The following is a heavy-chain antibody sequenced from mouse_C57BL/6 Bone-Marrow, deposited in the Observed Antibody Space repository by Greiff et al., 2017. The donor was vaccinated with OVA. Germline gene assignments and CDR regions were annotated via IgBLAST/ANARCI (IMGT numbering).Heavy chain of an antibody. D-gene: IGHD1-1*02. CDR3: ARYYGL. J-gene: IGHJ4*01. CDR2: ISDGGSYT. CDR1: GFTFSSYA. V-gene: IGHV5-4*01. Sequence: EVHLVESGGGLVKPGGSLKLSCAASGFTFSSYAMSWVRQTPEKRLEWVATISDGGSYTYYPDNVKGRFTISRDNAKNNLYLQMSHLKSEDTAMYYCARYYGLWGQGTSVTVSS.